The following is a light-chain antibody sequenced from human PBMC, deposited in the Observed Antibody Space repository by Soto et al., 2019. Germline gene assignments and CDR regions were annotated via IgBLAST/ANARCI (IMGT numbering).Light chain of an antibody. CDR3: QQYDNSPLYT. Sequence: EIVLTQSPGTLSLSPGDRATLSCRASQSFNSNYLAWYQQKPGQAPRLLIYGASSRAAGIPDRFGGSGSGTAFTLTISRLEPEDFAVYYCQQYDNSPLYTFGQGTTLEIK. CDR2: GAS. J-gene: IGKJ2*01. V-gene: IGKV3-20*01. CDR1: QSFNSNY.